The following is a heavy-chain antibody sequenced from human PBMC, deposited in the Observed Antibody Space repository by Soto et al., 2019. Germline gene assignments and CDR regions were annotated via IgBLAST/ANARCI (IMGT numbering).Heavy chain of an antibody. CDR3: ARRARAAVHKRYYFDY. V-gene: IGHV4-34*01. D-gene: IGHD6-13*01. Sequence: ASETLSLTCAVYGGSFSGYYWSWIRQPPGKGLEWIGEINHSGSTNYNPSLKSRVTISVDTSKNQFSLKLSSVTAADTAVYYCARRARAAVHKRYYFDYWGQGTLVTVSS. CDR2: INHSGST. CDR1: GGSFSGYY. J-gene: IGHJ4*02.